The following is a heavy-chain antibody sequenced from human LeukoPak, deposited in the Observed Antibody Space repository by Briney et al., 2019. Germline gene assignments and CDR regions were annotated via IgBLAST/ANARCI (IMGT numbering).Heavy chain of an antibody. CDR1: GGTFSSYA. CDR3: AKGSGINQYHWIDP. V-gene: IGHV1-69*01. D-gene: IGHD2-2*01. J-gene: IGHJ5*02. CDR2: IISIFGTA. Sequence: SVKVSCKVSGGTFSSYAISWVRHAPGQGLEWMGGIISIFGTANYAQKFQGRVTITADESTSTDYMELSSLRSEDTAVYYCAKGSGINQYHWIDPWGQGTLVTVSS.